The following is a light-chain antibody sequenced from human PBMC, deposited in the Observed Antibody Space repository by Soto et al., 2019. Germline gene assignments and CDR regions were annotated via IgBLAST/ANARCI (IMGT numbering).Light chain of an antibody. Sequence: EIVMTQSPATLSVSPGERATLSCRASQSVSSNLAWYQQKPGQAPRLLIYATSNRATGIPARFSGSGSGTEVTLTISSLQSEAFAVYYCQEHNNWPYTFGQGTKLEIK. CDR2: ATS. V-gene: IGKV3-15*01. CDR1: QSVSSN. CDR3: QEHNNWPYT. J-gene: IGKJ2*01.